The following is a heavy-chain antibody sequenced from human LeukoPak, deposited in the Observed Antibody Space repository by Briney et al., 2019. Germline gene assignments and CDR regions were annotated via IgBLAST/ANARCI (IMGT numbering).Heavy chain of an antibody. V-gene: IGHV4-34*01. CDR1: GGSFSGYY. CDR3: ARELGYSSIDY. Sequence: SETLSLTCAVYGGSFSGYYWSWIRQPPGKGLEWIGEINHSGSTNYNPSLKSRVTISVDTSKSQFSLKLSSVTAADTAVYYCARELGYSSIDYWGQGTLVTVSS. CDR2: INHSGST. D-gene: IGHD6-13*01. J-gene: IGHJ4*02.